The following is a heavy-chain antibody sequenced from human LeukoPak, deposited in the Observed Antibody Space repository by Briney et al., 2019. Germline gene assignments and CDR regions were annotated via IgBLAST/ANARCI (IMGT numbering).Heavy chain of an antibody. CDR3: ASETVAGTTDN. D-gene: IGHD6-19*01. CDR2: IKSKTDGGTT. J-gene: IGHJ4*02. CDR1: GFTFSNAW. V-gene: IGHV3-15*01. Sequence: PGGSLRLSCAASGFTFSNAWMSWVRQAPGKGLEWVGRIKSKTDGGTTDYAAPVKGRFTISRDNAKNSLYLQMNSLRAEDTAVYYCASETVAGTTDNWGQGTLVTVSS.